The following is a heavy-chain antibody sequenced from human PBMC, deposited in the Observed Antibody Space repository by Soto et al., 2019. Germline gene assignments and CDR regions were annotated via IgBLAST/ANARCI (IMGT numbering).Heavy chain of an antibody. CDR2: INHSGST. D-gene: IGHD4-4*01. V-gene: IGHV4-34*01. Sequence: SETLSLTCAVYGGSFSGYYWSWIRQPPGKGLEWIGEINHSGSTNYNPSLKSRVTISVDTSKNQFSLKLSSVTAADTAVYFCARHPSNFWFDPWGQGTLVTVSS. J-gene: IGHJ5*02. CDR1: GGSFSGYY. CDR3: ARHPSNFWFDP.